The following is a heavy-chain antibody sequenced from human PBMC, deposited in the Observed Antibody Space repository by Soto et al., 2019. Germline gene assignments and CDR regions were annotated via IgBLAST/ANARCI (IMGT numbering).Heavy chain of an antibody. CDR1: GYTFTSYA. V-gene: IGHV1-3*01. J-gene: IGHJ1*01. CDR3: GYSYGPEYFQH. D-gene: IGHD5-18*01. Sequence: ASVKVSCKASGYTFTSYAMHWVRQAPGQRLEWMGWINAGNGNTKYSRKFQGRVTITRDTSASTAYMELSSLRSEDTAVYYCGYSYGPEYFQHWGQGTLVTVSS. CDR2: INAGNGNT.